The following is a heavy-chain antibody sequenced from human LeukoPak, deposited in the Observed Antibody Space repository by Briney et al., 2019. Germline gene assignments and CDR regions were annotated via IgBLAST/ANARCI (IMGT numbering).Heavy chain of an antibody. Sequence: GGSLRLSCAASGFTFSDYYMSWIRQAPGKGLEWVSYISSSGSTIYYADFVKGRFTISRDNAKNSLYLQMNSLRAEDTAVYYCARAKRGSCCNLDYWGQGTLVTVSS. V-gene: IGHV3-11*01. CDR2: ISSSGSTI. J-gene: IGHJ4*02. CDR1: GFTFSDYY. D-gene: IGHD2-15*01. CDR3: ARAKRGSCCNLDY.